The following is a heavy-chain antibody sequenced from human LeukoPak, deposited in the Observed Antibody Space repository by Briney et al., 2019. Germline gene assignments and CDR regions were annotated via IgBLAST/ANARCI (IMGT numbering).Heavy chain of an antibody. J-gene: IGHJ4*02. Sequence: SETLSLTCTVSGGSISSYYWSWIRQPPGKGLEWLGYIYYSGSTNYNPSLKSRVTISVDTSKNQFSLKLSSVTAADTAVYYCASLAGGDGSNLGAYFDYWGQGTLVTVSS. D-gene: IGHD5-24*01. CDR1: GGSISSYY. CDR3: ASLAGGDGSNLGAYFDY. V-gene: IGHV4-59*01. CDR2: IYYSGST.